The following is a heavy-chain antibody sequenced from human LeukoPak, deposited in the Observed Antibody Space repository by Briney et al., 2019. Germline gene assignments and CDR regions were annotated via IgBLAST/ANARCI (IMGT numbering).Heavy chain of an antibody. CDR2: INEDGSDK. Sequence: PGGSLRLSCAASRFIFSNHWMTWVRQAPGKGLEWVAMINEDGSDKYYADSVKGRFTISRDNAKNSLDLQMNSLRAEDTAVYYCARRGYYDNSGHPYYYYMDVWGKGTTVTVSS. V-gene: IGHV3-7*01. D-gene: IGHD3-22*01. J-gene: IGHJ6*03. CDR1: RFIFSNHW. CDR3: ARRGYYDNSGHPYYYYMDV.